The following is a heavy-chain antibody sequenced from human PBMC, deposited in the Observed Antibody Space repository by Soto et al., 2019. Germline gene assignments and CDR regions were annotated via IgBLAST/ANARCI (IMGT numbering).Heavy chain of an antibody. J-gene: IGHJ3*02. D-gene: IGHD3-16*01. CDR3: AKDLGHGGRGAFDI. V-gene: IGHV3-30*18. Sequence: QVQLVESGGGVVQPGRSLRLSCAASGFTFSSYGMHWVRQAPGKGLEWVAVISYDGSNKYYADSVKGRFTISRDNSKNTLYLQMNSLGDEDTAVYYCAKDLGHGGRGAFDIWGQGTMVTVSS. CDR2: ISYDGSNK. CDR1: GFTFSSYG.